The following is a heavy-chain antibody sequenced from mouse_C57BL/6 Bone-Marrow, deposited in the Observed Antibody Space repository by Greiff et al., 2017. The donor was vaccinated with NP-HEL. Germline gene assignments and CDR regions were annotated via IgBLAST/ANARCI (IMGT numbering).Heavy chain of an antibody. Sequence: QVPLQQSGPGLVAPSQSLSITCTVSGFSLTSYAISWVRQPPGKGLEWLGVLWTGGGTNYNSALKSRLSISKDNSKSQVFLKMNSLQTDDTARYYCARNYYGSYWYFDVWGTGTTVTVSS. CDR1: GFSLTSYA. D-gene: IGHD1-1*01. J-gene: IGHJ1*03. V-gene: IGHV2-9-1*01. CDR3: ARNYYGSYWYFDV. CDR2: LWTGGGT.